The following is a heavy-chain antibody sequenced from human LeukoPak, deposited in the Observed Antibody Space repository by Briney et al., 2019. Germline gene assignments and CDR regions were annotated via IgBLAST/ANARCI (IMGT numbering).Heavy chain of an antibody. CDR3: AKDKGSGWYRFDN. V-gene: IGHV3-23*01. CDR1: GFTFSNYA. Sequence: PGGSLRLSCAASGFTFSNYAMSWVRQAPGKGLEWVSGTSGSGGSTYYADSVKGRFTGSRDNSKNTLYLQMNSLRGEDTAVYYCAKDKGSGWYRFDNWGQGTLVTVPS. CDR2: TSGSGGST. J-gene: IGHJ4*02. D-gene: IGHD6-19*01.